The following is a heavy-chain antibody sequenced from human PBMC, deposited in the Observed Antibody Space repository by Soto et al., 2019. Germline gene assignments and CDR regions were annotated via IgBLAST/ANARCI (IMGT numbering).Heavy chain of an antibody. J-gene: IGHJ4*02. CDR3: ARALSISVAGIDY. CDR2: INNSGST. Sequence: SETLSLTCAVYGGSFSDYYWSWIRQPPGKGLEWIGEINNSGSTNYNPSLKSRVTMSVDTSKNQFSLKLSSVTASDTAVYYCARALSISVAGIDYWGQGNMVTVSS. V-gene: IGHV4-34*01. CDR1: GGSFSDYY. D-gene: IGHD6-19*01.